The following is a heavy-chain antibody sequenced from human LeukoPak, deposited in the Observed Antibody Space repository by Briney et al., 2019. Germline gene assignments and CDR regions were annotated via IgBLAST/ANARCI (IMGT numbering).Heavy chain of an antibody. CDR2: ISGLSDYI. D-gene: IGHD6-19*01. V-gene: IGHV3-21*01. CDR3: ARRHSSGWFVDY. Sequence: PGGSLRLSCATSGFTFSSYNMYWVRQAPGKGLEWVASISGLSDYIFHAGPVKGRFTISRDNAKNSVFLQMNSLRAEDTAVYYCARRHSSGWFVDYWGQGTLVTVSS. CDR1: GFTFSSYN. J-gene: IGHJ4*02.